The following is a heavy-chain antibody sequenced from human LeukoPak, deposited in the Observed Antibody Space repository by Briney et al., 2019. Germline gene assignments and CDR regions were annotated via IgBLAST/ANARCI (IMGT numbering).Heavy chain of an antibody. CDR1: GFIFSNYE. V-gene: IGHV3-48*03. D-gene: IGHD6-13*01. Sequence: GGSLRLSCAASGFIFSNYEMNWVRQAPGKGLEWVSYVSSSGDTIYYADSVKGRFSISRDNAKSSLFLQMNSLRAEDTAVYYCAKDPSYTAAGIDYWGQGTLVTVSS. J-gene: IGHJ4*02. CDR2: VSSSGDTI. CDR3: AKDPSYTAAGIDY.